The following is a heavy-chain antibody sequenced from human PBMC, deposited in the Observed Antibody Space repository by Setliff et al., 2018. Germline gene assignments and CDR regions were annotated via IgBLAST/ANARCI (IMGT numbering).Heavy chain of an antibody. J-gene: IGHJ4*02. Sequence: ETLSLTCAVYGGSFSGYYWSWIRQPPGKGLEWVSAISGSGGSTYYADSVKGRFTISRDNSKNTLYLQMSSLRAEDTAVYYCAIAAVATDYFDYWGQGTLVTVSS. CDR2: ISGSGGST. V-gene: IGHV3-23*01. D-gene: IGHD6-13*01. CDR3: AIAAVATDYFDY. CDR1: GGSFSGYY.